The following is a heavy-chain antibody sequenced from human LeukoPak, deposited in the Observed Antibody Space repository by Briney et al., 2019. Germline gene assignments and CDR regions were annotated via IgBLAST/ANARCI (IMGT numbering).Heavy chain of an antibody. V-gene: IGHV3-30*02. CDR3: AKGMSAMAKSDAFDI. J-gene: IGHJ3*02. Sequence: GGSLRLSCAASGFTFSSYGIHWVRQAPGKGLEWVAFIRYDGSNKYYADSVKGRFTISRDNSKNTLYLQMNSLRAEDTAVYYCAKGMSAMAKSDAFDIWGQGTVVTVSS. D-gene: IGHD5-18*01. CDR2: IRYDGSNK. CDR1: GFTFSSYG.